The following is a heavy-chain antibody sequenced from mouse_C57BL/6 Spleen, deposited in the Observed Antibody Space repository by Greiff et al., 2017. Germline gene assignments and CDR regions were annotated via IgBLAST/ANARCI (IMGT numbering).Heavy chain of an antibody. CDR3: TGEWAMDY. CDR1: GYTFTDYE. Sequence: QVHVKQSGAELVRPGASVTLSCKASGYTFTDYEMHWVKQTPVHGLEWIGAIDPETGGTAYNQKFKGKAILTADKSSSTAYMELRSLTSEDSAVLYCTGEWAMDYWGQGTSVTVSS. D-gene: IGHD1-3*01. J-gene: IGHJ4*01. V-gene: IGHV1-15*01. CDR2: IDPETGGT.